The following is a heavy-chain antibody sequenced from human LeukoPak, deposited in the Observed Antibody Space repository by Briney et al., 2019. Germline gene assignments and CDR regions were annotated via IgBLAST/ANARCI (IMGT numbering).Heavy chain of an antibody. CDR3: AKDPRHSTNWFFDY. D-gene: IGHD6-13*01. J-gene: IGHJ4*02. V-gene: IGHV3-23*01. Sequence: GGSLRLSCAASGFTFSSYAMRWVRQAPGKELEGVSSITGSGDDANHADSVKGRFTISRDNSKNTLYLQMNSLRAEDTAVYYCAKDPRHSTNWFFDYWGQGTLVTVSS. CDR1: GFTFSSYA. CDR2: ITGSGDDA.